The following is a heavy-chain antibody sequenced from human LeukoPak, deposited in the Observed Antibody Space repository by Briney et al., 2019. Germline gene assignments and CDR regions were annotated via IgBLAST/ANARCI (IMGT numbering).Heavy chain of an antibody. D-gene: IGHD3-3*01. CDR3: AREKHSRIFGEVIRSPLRNYFDY. CDR2: IYSGGRT. CDR1: GFTVSSNY. V-gene: IGHV3-53*01. J-gene: IGHJ4*02. Sequence: GGSLRLSCAASGFTVSSNYMSWVRQAPGKGLEWVSVIYSGGRTYYADSVKGRFTISRDNSKNTLYLQMNSLRAEDTAVYYCAREKHSRIFGEVIRSPLRNYFDYWGQGTLVTVSS.